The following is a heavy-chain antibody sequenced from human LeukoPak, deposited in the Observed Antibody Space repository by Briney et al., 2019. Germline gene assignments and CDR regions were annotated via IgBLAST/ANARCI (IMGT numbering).Heavy chain of an antibody. CDR2: IYYSGST. J-gene: IGHJ6*02. V-gene: IGHV4-59*01. D-gene: IGHD6-13*01. Sequence: SETLSLTCTVSGGSISSYYWSWIRQPPGKGLEWIGYIYYSGSTNYNPTLKSRVTISVDTSKNQFSLKLSSVTAADTAVYYCARDRRAYSSSWYYYYYGMDVWGQGTTVTVSS. CDR1: GGSISSYY. CDR3: ARDRRAYSSSWYYYYYGMDV.